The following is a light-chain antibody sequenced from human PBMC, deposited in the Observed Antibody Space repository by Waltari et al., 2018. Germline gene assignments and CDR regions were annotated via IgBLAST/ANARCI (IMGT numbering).Light chain of an antibody. V-gene: IGKV4-1*01. J-gene: IGKJ2*01. Sequence: DIVMTQSPDSLAVSLGERATINCTSSQSVLYSSNNKNYLAWYQQKPGKAPKLLIYSASTLQSGVPSSFSGSGSGTDFTLTINSLQPEDFATYFCQQSYSTPYTFGQGTKLEIK. CDR2: SAS. CDR3: QQSYSTPYT. CDR1: QSVLYSSNNKNY.